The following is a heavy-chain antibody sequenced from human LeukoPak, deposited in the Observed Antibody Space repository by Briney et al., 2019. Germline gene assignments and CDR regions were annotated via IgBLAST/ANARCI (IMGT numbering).Heavy chain of an antibody. CDR3: ARGPQGVTRPEY. CDR2: IYYTGST. J-gene: IGHJ4*02. D-gene: IGHD4-17*01. V-gene: IGHV4-39*01. Sequence: SETLSLTCTVSGGSISSSAYFWGWIRQPPGKGLEWIGTIYYTGSTYYNPSLKSRVTISVDTSKNQFSLKVRSVTAADTAVYYCARGPQGVTRPEYWGQGTLVTVSS. CDR1: GGSISSSAYF.